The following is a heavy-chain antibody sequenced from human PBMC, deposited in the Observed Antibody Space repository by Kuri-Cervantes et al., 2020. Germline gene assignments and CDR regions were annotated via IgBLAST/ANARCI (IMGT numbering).Heavy chain of an antibody. CDR1: GFTFSDHY. Sequence: GESLKISCAASGFTFSDHYMDWVRQAPGKGLEWVSYITRSSRIIYYADSVKGRFTISRDNAKNSLYLQMNSLRDEDTAVYYCARDLGRGYGMDVWGQGTTVTVSS. CDR3: ARDLGRGYGMDV. V-gene: IGHV3-48*02. J-gene: IGHJ6*02. CDR2: ITRSSRII. D-gene: IGHD3-10*01.